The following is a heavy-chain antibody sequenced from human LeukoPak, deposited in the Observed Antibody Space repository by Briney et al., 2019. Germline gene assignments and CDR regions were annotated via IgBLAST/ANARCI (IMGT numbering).Heavy chain of an antibody. D-gene: IGHD3-22*01. J-gene: IGHJ4*02. CDR1: GYTFTSYD. Sequence: GASVKVSCKASGYTFTSYDINWVRQATGQGLEWMGWMNPNSGNTGYAQKFQGRVTITRNTSISTAYMELSSLRSEDTAVYYCATRSAYYTYYFDYWGQGTLVTVSS. V-gene: IGHV1-8*03. CDR3: ATRSAYYTYYFDY. CDR2: MNPNSGNT.